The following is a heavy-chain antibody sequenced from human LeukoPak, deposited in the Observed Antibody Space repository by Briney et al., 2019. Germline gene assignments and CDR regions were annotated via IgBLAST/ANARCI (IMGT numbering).Heavy chain of an antibody. CDR3: ARGDYGDNYFQH. D-gene: IGHD4-17*01. J-gene: IGHJ1*01. CDR2: IKQDGSEK. CDR1: GFTFSTYW. Sequence: PGGSLRLSCAASGFTFSTYWMSWVRQAPGKGLEWVANIKQDGSEKYYVDSVKGRFTISRGNAKNSLYLQMNSLRAEDTAVYYCARGDYGDNYFQHWGQGTLVTVSS. V-gene: IGHV3-7*03.